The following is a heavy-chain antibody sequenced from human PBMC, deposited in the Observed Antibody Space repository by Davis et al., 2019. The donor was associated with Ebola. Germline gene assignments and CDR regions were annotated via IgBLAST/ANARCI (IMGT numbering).Heavy chain of an antibody. J-gene: IGHJ4*02. CDR1: GFTFSGSA. Sequence: GESLKISCAASGFTFSGSAMHWVRQASGKGLEWVGRIRSKANSYATAYAASVKGRFTISRENAKNSLYLQMNSLRAEDTAVYYCARGGLGYCSSTSCYTDLVDYWGQGTLVTVSS. V-gene: IGHV3-73*01. D-gene: IGHD2-2*02. CDR2: IRSKANSYAT. CDR3: ARGGLGYCSSTSCYTDLVDY.